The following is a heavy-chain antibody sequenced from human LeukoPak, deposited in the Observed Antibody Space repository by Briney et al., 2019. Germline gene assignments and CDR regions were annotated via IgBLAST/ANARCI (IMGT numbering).Heavy chain of an antibody. CDR3: ANRGAGGAFDI. Sequence: TLSLTCTVSGGSISSGGYYWSWIRQHPGKGLEWIGYIYYSGSTYYNPSLKSRVTISVDTSKNQFSLKLSSVTAADTAVYYCANRGAGGAFDIWGQGTMVTVSS. CDR1: GGSISSGGYY. V-gene: IGHV4-31*03. D-gene: IGHD3-16*01. CDR2: IYYSGST. J-gene: IGHJ3*02.